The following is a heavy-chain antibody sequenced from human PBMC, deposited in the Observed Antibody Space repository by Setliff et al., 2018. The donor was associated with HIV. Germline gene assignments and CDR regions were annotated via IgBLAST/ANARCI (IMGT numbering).Heavy chain of an antibody. CDR2: IYYSGST. D-gene: IGHD6-19*01. J-gene: IGHJ4*02. Sequence: TLSLTCSVSGGFISSSLYYWAWVRQPPGKGLEWIGAIYYSGSTYHSPSLESRVTISVDTSKNQFSLKVNSVTAADTAVYYCARSPRIGVAGEFEYWGQGTLVTVSS. CDR3: ARSPRIGVAGEFEY. CDR1: GGFISSSLYY. V-gene: IGHV4-39*07.